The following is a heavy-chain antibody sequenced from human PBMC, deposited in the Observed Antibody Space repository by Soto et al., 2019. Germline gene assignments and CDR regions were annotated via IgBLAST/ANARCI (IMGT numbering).Heavy chain of an antibody. CDR2: IYYSGST. D-gene: IGHD1-26*01. V-gene: IGHV4-31*03. CDR1: GGSISSGGYY. J-gene: IGHJ6*02. CDR3: SRRHQYSGSYEDPGDYYYGMDG. Sequence: PSETLSLTCTVSGGSISSGGYYWSWIRQHPGKGLEWIGYIYYSGSTYYNPSLKSRVTISVDTSKNQFSLKLSSVTAADTDVYYCSRRHQYSGSYEDPGDYYYGMDGWGQGTTVTVSS.